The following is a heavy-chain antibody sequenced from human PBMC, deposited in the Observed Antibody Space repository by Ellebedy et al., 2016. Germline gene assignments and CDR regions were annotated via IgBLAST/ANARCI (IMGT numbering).Heavy chain of an antibody. V-gene: IGHV3-48*04. CDR3: ARDGREWSRDC. CDR1: GFTFTSYS. CDR2: IRSDATSI. J-gene: IGHJ4*02. Sequence: GESLKISCAVSGFTFTSYSMKWVRQTPGKGLEWVSYIRSDATSIYYADSVKGRFTISRDNTKNSLFLQMNSLEVEDTAVYYCARDGREWSRDCWGQGSLVTVSS. D-gene: IGHD3-3*01.